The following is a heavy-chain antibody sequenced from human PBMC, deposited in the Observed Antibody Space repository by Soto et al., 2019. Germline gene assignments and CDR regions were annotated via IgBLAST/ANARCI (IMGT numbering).Heavy chain of an antibody. CDR2: VTGSGGST. D-gene: IGHD5-18*01. CDR3: AICTGIQLWVFNY. CDR1: GFRFSSYA. V-gene: IGHV3-23*01. Sequence: QPGGSLRLSCAASGFRFSSYAMSWVRQAPGKGFEWVSTVTGSGGSTFYADSVKGRLSISRDNSKNTLYLQMNSLRAEDTAVYYCAICTGIQLWVFNYWGQGT. J-gene: IGHJ4*02.